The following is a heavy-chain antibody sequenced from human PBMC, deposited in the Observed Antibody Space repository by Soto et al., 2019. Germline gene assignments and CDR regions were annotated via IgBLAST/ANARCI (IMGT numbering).Heavy chain of an antibody. V-gene: IGHV4-31*03. J-gene: IGHJ6*02. CDR1: GGSISSGGYY. Sequence: SETLSLTCNVSGGSISSGGYYWSWIRQHPGKGLEWIGYIYYSGSTYYNPSLKSRVTISVDTSKNQFSLKLSSVTAADTAVYYCARGRDYSNYWVSRSYYYYGTDVWGQGTTVTVSS. D-gene: IGHD4-4*01. CDR3: ARGRDYSNYWVSRSYYYYGTDV. CDR2: IYYSGST.